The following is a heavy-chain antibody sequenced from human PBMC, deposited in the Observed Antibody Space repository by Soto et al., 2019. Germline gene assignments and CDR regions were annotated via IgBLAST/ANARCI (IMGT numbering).Heavy chain of an antibody. CDR1: GFTFSTYA. J-gene: IGHJ4*02. D-gene: IGHD4-17*01. Sequence: GGSLRLSCAASGFTFSTYAMIWVRQAPGKGLEWVSVITGSGGSTYYADSVKGRFTISRDTSKNTLFLQMNSLRAEDTAVYYCAKDRYGDYGGIDYWGEGTMVTVCS. CDR3: AKDRYGDYGGIDY. V-gene: IGHV3-23*01. CDR2: ITGSGGST.